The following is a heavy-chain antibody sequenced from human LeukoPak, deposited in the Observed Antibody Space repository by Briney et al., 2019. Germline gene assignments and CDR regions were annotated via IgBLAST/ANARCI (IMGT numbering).Heavy chain of an antibody. Sequence: GGSLRLSCAASGFTVSSNYMSWVRQAPGKGLEWVSAISGSGGSTYYADSVKGRFTISRDNSKNTLYLQMNSLRAEDTAVYYCAKVLRGDYTSYWYFDLWGRGTLVTVSS. D-gene: IGHD4-17*01. CDR3: AKVLRGDYTSYWYFDL. CDR2: ISGSGGST. V-gene: IGHV3-23*01. CDR1: GFTVSSNY. J-gene: IGHJ2*01.